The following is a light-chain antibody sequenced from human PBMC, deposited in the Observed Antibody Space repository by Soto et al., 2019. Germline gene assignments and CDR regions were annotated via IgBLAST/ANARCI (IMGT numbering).Light chain of an antibody. V-gene: IGKV3-11*01. CDR3: QQRRNWPLT. Sequence: EIVLTQSPATLSLSPGERATLSCRASQSVSSFLAWYQQKPGQAPRLLIYDVSSRATGSPTRFSGSGSGTDVTLTITSLETEDFAVYYCQQRRNWPLTFGGGPKVEIK. J-gene: IGKJ4*01. CDR2: DVS. CDR1: QSVSSF.